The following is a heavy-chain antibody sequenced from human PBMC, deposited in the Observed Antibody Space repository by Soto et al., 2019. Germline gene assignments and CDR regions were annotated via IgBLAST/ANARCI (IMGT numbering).Heavy chain of an antibody. CDR3: ARHGSY. CDR2: IYYSWKT. J-gene: IGHJ4*02. CDR1: GFSISNTSDY. Sequence: SETLCLTCPVSGFSISNTSDYWGWIRQSPGKGLEWIGTIYYSWKTYYHPALKSRVTISVDTSNNRFSLKLSSVTAADTAVYYCARHGSYWGQGTLVTVSS. V-gene: IGHV4-39*01.